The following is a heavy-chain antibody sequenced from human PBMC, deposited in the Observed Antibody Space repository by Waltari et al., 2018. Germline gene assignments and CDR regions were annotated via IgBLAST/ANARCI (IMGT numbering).Heavy chain of an antibody. CDR3: ARGPYSSGWWYLGREY. V-gene: IGHV1-69*09. Sequence: QVQLVQSGAEVKKPGSSVKVSCKASGGTFSSYAISWVRQAPGQGLEWMGRIIPSLGIANYAQKVQGRVTITADKSTGTAYMELSSLGSEDTAVYYCARGPYSSGWWYLGREYWGQGTLVTVSS. D-gene: IGHD6-19*01. CDR2: IIPSLGIA. CDR1: GGTFSSYA. J-gene: IGHJ4*02.